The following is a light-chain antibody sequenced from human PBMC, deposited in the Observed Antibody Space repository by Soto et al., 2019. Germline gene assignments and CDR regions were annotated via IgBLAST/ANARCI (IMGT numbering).Light chain of an antibody. Sequence: QSALTQPASVSGSPGQSITISCTGTSNGISAYDYVSWYQHHPGKAPKLMIYDVSSRPPGVSNRFSGSKSGNTASLTISGLQAEDEADYYCSSYTTTSTLVVFGGGTKVTVL. V-gene: IGLV2-14*03. CDR1: SNGISAYDY. CDR3: SSYTTTSTLVV. J-gene: IGLJ2*01. CDR2: DVS.